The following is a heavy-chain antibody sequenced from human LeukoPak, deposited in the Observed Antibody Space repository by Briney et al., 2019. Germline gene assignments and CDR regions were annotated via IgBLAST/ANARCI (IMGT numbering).Heavy chain of an antibody. V-gene: IGHV3-23*01. CDR2: ISGSGGST. CDR3: ARAPHEMIEYYFDY. CDR1: GFTFSSYA. D-gene: IGHD3-22*01. J-gene: IGHJ4*02. Sequence: GGSLRLSCAASGFTFSSYAMSWVRQAPGKGLEWVSAISGSGGSTYYADSVKGRFTISRDNSKNTLYLQMNSLRAEDTAVYYCARAPHEMIEYYFDYWGQGTLVTVSS.